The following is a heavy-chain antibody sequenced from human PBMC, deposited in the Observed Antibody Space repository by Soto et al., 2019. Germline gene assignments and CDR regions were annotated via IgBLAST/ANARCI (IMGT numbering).Heavy chain of an antibody. CDR1: GASISSGGYC. J-gene: IGHJ4*02. Sequence: QVQLLESGPGLVKPSQTLSLICNVSGASISSGGYCWSWMRQRPGGGLEWLGFIYYSGISHYNSSLKSRATISVDTSKNQFSWKLISVTAADTAVYYCARTEWIQLWFDYWGQGALVTVS. D-gene: IGHD5-18*01. CDR3: ARTEWIQLWFDY. V-gene: IGHV4-31*03. CDR2: IYYSGIS.